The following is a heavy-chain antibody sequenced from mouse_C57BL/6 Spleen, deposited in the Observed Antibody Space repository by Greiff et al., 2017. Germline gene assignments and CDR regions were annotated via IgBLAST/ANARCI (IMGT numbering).Heavy chain of an antibody. Sequence: QVQLQQPGAELVRPGSSVKLSCKASGYTFTSYWMHWVKQRPIQGLEWIGNIDPSDSETHYNQKFKDKATLTVDKSSSTAYMQLSSLTSEDSAVYYCARKGLGYGYFDVWGTGTTVTVSS. CDR3: ARKGLGYGYFDV. CDR2: IDPSDSET. J-gene: IGHJ1*03. CDR1: GYTFTSYW. D-gene: IGHD3-3*01. V-gene: IGHV1-52*01.